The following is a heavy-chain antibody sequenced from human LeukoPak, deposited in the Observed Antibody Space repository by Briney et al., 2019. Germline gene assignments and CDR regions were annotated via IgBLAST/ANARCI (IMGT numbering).Heavy chain of an antibody. CDR2: INPSGGST. J-gene: IGHJ1*01. V-gene: IGHV1-46*01. D-gene: IGHD3-22*01. CDR1: GYTFTSYY. Sequence: ASVKVSCKASGYTFTSYYMHWVRQGPGQGLEWMGIINPSGGSTSYAQKFQGRVTMTRDTSTSTVYMELSSLRSEDTAVYYCARDSATEYYYDSSGPGYFQHWGQGTLVTVSS. CDR3: ARDSATEYYYDSSGPGYFQH.